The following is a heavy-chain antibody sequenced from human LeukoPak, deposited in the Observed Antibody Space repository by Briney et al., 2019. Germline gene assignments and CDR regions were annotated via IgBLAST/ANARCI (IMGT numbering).Heavy chain of an antibody. J-gene: IGHJ5*02. V-gene: IGHV3-23*01. CDR1: GFTFSSYA. D-gene: IGHD2-2*01. CDR3: AKWTYCSSTSCYTNWFDP. CDR2: ISGSGGST. Sequence: GGSLRLSCAASGFTFSSYAMSWVGQAPGKGLEGCSAISGSGGSTYYADSVKGRYTISRDNSKNTLYLQMNSLRAEDTAVYYCAKWTYCSSTSCYTNWFDPWGQGTLVTVSS.